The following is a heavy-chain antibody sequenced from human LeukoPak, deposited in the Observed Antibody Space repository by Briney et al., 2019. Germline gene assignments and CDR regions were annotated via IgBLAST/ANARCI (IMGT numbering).Heavy chain of an antibody. D-gene: IGHD1-14*01. Sequence: GGSLRLSCAGSKFTFSSYGMHWVRQAPGKGLEWAAVIWYDGSKKYYAGSVKGRFTISRDNSKNTLYLQMDSLRAEDKAVYYCAKELTVYNRGYYFDYWGQGTLVTVSS. CDR1: KFTFSSYG. J-gene: IGHJ4*02. CDR2: IWYDGSKK. V-gene: IGHV3-33*06. CDR3: AKELTVYNRGYYFDY.